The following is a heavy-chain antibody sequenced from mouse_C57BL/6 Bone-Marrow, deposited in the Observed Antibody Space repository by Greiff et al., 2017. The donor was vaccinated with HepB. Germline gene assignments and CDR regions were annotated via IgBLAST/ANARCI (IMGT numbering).Heavy chain of an antibody. CDR1: EYEFPSHD. J-gene: IGHJ4*01. CDR3: ARLGGYDRGNYAMDY. V-gene: IGHV5-2*03. D-gene: IGHD2-2*01. Sequence: EVKVEESGGGLVQPGESLKLSCESNEYEFPSHDMSWVRKTPEKRLELVAAINSDGGSTYYPDTMERRFIISRDNTKKTLYLQMSSLRSEDTALYYCARLGGYDRGNYAMDYWGQGTSVTVSS. CDR2: INSDGGST.